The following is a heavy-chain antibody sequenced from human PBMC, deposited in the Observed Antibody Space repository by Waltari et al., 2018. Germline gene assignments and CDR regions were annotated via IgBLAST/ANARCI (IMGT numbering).Heavy chain of an antibody. V-gene: IGHV3-49*03. J-gene: IGHJ4*02. CDR1: GFTFGDYA. Sequence: EVQLVESGGGLVQPGRSLRLSCTASGFTFGDYAMSWFRQAPGKGLEWVGFIRSKAYGGTTEYAASVKGRFTISRDESKSIAYLQMNSLKTEDTAVYYCTREDFDYWGQGTLVTVSS. CDR3: TREDFDY. CDR2: IRSKAYGGTT.